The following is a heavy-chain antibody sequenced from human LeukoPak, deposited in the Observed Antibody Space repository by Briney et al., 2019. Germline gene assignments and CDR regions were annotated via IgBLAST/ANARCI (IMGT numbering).Heavy chain of an antibody. CDR3: ARAPYYDYVWGSYRYAPDY. CDR1: GGSFSGYY. Sequence: SETLSLTCAVYGGSFSGYYWSWIRQPPGKGLEWIGEINHSGSTNYNPSLKSRVTISVDTSKNQFSLKLSSVTAADTAVYCCARAPYYDYVWGSYRYAPDYWGQGTLVTVSS. V-gene: IGHV4-34*01. CDR2: INHSGST. J-gene: IGHJ4*02. D-gene: IGHD3-16*02.